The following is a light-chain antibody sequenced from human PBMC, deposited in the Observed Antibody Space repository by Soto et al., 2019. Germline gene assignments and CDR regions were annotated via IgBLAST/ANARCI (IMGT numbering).Light chain of an antibody. CDR1: QSISSW. CDR2: KAS. J-gene: IGKJ2*01. Sequence: DIQMTQSPSTLSASVGDRVTITCRASQSISSWLAWYRQKPGKAPKLLIYKASNLESGVPSRFSGGGSGTEFTLTISSLQPDDFATYYCQQYSRYSTFGQGTKLEIK. CDR3: QQYSRYST. V-gene: IGKV1-5*03.